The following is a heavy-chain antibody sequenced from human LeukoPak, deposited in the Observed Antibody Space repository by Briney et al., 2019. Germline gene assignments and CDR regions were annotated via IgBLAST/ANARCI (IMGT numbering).Heavy chain of an antibody. J-gene: IGHJ4*02. V-gene: IGHV4-59*01. CDR2: IYYSGST. D-gene: IGHD1-1*01. CDR3: ARYSATGNYFDY. Sequence: SETLSLTGTVSGGSISSYYWSWIRQPPGKGLEWIGYIYYSGSTNYNPSLKSRVTISVDTSKNQLSLKLSSVTTADTAVYYCARYSATGNYFDYWGQGTLVTVSS. CDR1: GGSISSYY.